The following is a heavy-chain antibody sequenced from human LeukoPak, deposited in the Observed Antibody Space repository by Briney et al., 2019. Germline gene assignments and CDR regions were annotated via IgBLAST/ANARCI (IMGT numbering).Heavy chain of an antibody. CDR3: ARHLVGGNYYPLSY. Sequence: SETLSLTCTVSGGSISSNNYYWGWLRQPPGKGLEWIGGLYYSGSTYYNPSFKSRLTMSVDTSKNQFSLKLNSVTAADTAVYYCARHLVGGNYYPLSYWGQGTLVTVSS. V-gene: IGHV4-39*01. D-gene: IGHD1-26*01. CDR1: GGSISSNNYY. J-gene: IGHJ4*02. CDR2: LYYSGST.